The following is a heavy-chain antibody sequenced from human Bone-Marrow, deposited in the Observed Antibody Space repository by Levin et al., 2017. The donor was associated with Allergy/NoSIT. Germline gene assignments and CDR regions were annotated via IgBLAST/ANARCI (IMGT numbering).Heavy chain of an antibody. CDR1: GFTFSSYE. D-gene: IGHD2-2*03. V-gene: IGHV3-48*03. CDR2: ISSSGGTK. Sequence: GGSLRLSCAASGFTFSSYEMNWVRQAPGKGLEWVSYISSSGGTKYYVDSVKGRFTISRDNAKNSLYLQMNSLRAEDTAVYYCASGYCSATNCLDCRGQGTLVTVSS. CDR3: ASGYCSATNCLDC. J-gene: IGHJ4*02.